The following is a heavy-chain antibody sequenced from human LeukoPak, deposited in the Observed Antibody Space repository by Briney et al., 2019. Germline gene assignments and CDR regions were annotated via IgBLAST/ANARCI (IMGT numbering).Heavy chain of an antibody. CDR1: GYTFTSYY. V-gene: IGHV1-2*02. CDR3: ARGGGSYDAFDI. Sequence: GASVKVSCKASGYTFTSYYMHWVRQAPGQGLEWMGWINPNSGGTNYALKFQGRVTMTRDTSISTAYMELSRLRSDDTAVYYCARGGGSYDAFDIWGQGTMVTVSS. J-gene: IGHJ3*02. CDR2: INPNSGGT. D-gene: IGHD1-26*01.